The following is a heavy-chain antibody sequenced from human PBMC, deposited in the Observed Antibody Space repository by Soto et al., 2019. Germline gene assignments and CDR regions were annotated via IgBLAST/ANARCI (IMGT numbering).Heavy chain of an antibody. J-gene: IGHJ5*02. Sequence: PSETLSLTCTVSGGSISSYYWSWIRLPPGKGLEWIGYIYYSGSTNYNPFLKSRVTISVDTSKNQFSLKLSSVTAADTAVYYCARLVDYGDYVWFDPWGQGTLVTVSS. CDR2: IYYSGST. CDR3: ARLVDYGDYVWFDP. D-gene: IGHD4-17*01. V-gene: IGHV4-59*08. CDR1: GGSISSYY.